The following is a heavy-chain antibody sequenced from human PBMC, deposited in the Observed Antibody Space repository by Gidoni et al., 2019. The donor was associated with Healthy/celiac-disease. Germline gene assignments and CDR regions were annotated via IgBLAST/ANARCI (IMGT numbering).Heavy chain of an antibody. CDR3: ARDIEDYVWGSYRRIGFDY. CDR2: VNPRGGST. D-gene: IGHD3-16*02. Sequence: QVQLVQSGAEVKKPGASVKVSCKASRYPFTSYYMHWGRQAPGQGLEWMGIVNPRGGSTSYAQKFQGRVTMTRDTSTSTVYMELSSLRSEDTAVYYCARDIEDYVWGSYRRIGFDYWGQGTLVTVSS. CDR1: RYPFTSYY. V-gene: IGHV1-46*01. J-gene: IGHJ4*02.